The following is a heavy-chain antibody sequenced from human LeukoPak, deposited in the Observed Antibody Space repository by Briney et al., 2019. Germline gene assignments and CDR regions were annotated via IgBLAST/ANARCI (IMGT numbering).Heavy chain of an antibody. D-gene: IGHD3-22*01. Sequence: PGGSLRLSCAASGFTFSSYAMHWVRQAPGKGLEWVAVISYDGSNKYYADSVKGRFTISRDNSKNTLYLQMNSLRAEDTAVYYCARDIYYDSSGGFDYWGQGTLVTVSS. CDR3: ARDIYYDSSGGFDY. J-gene: IGHJ4*02. V-gene: IGHV3-30-3*01. CDR1: GFTFSSYA. CDR2: ISYDGSNK.